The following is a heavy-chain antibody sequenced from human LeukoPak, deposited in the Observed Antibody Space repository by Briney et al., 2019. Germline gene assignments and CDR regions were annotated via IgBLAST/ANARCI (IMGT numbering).Heavy chain of an antibody. Sequence: PSETLSLTCTVSGGSISSSSYYCGWIRQPPGKGREWIGSIYYSGSTYYNPSLKSRGTICVDTSKKQCSLRLSSVTAADTAVYYCATEGIWGQGTMVTVSS. CDR2: IYYSGST. V-gene: IGHV4-39*02. CDR3: ATEGI. J-gene: IGHJ3*02. CDR1: GGSISSSSYY.